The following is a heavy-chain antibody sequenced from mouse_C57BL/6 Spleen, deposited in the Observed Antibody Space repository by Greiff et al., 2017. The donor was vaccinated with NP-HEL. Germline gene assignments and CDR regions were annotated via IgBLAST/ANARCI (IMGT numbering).Heavy chain of an antibody. V-gene: IGHV5-16*01. CDR3: ARALYVQGAMDY. J-gene: IGHJ4*01. CDR1: GFTFSDYY. D-gene: IGHD1-3*01. CDR2: INYDGSST. Sequence: EVKLMESEGGLVQPGSSMKLSCTASGFTFSDYYMAWVRQVPEKGLEWVANINYDGSSTYYLDSLKSRFIISRDNAKNILYLQMSSLKSEDTATYYCARALYVQGAMDYWGQGTSVTVSS.